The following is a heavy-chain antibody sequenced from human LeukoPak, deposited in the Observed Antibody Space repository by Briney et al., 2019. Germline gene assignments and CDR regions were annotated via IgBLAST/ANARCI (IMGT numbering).Heavy chain of an antibody. CDR3: ARRGSSGWSIDY. V-gene: IGHV3-21*01. CDR2: ISRASESI. CDR1: GFTVSSNS. J-gene: IGHJ4*02. Sequence: GGSLRLSCTVSGFTVSSNSMSWVRQAPGKGLEWVSIISRASESIFYADSVKGRFTISRDNAKNSLYLQMNSLRAEDTAVYYCARRGSSGWSIDYWGQGTLVTVSS. D-gene: IGHD6-19*01.